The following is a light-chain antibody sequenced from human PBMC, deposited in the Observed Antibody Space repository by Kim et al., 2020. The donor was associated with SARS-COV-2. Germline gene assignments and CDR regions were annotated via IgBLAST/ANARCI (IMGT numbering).Light chain of an antibody. CDR1: QDIRSY. CDR2: AAS. CDR3: QQYYNYPRT. V-gene: IGKV1-8*01. Sequence: AIQMTQSPSSFSASTGDRVTITCRASQDIRSYLAWYQQKSGKAPKLLIYAASTLQSGVPSRFSGSGSGTDFTLTISCLQSEDFATYYCQQYYNYPRTFGQGTKVDIK. J-gene: IGKJ1*01.